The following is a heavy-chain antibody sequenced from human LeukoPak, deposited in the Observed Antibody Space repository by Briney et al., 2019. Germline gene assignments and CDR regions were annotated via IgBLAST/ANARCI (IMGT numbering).Heavy chain of an antibody. D-gene: IGHD1-26*01. CDR2: IKRKTDGGTI. V-gene: IGHV3-15*01. CDR1: GFTFSKAW. J-gene: IGHJ3*02. Sequence: MAGGSLRLSCAASGFTFSKAWMSWVRQAPGKGLEWVGRIKRKTDGGTIDYAAPVKGRFTFSRDDSKKTLYLQMNSLKTEDTAVYYCVTERELVLRHAFHIWGQGTKVTVSS. CDR3: VTERELVLRHAFHI.